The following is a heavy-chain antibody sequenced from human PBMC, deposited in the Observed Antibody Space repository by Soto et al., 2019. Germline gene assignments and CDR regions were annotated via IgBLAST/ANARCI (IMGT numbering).Heavy chain of an antibody. CDR3: AREQQWLVDDAFDI. Sequence: QVQLVESGGGVVQPGRSLRLSCAASGFTFSGYGMHWVRQAPGKGLEWVAVIWYDGSNKYYADSVKGRFTISRDNSKNTLYLQMNSLRAEDTAVYYCAREQQWLVDDAFDIWGQGTMVTVSS. J-gene: IGHJ3*02. CDR1: GFTFSGYG. CDR2: IWYDGSNK. V-gene: IGHV3-33*01. D-gene: IGHD6-19*01.